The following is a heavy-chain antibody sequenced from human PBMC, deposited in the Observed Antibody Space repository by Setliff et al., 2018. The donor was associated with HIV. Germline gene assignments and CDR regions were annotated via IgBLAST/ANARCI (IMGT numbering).Heavy chain of an antibody. CDR3: ARDYYDSSGGSCYFLTV. D-gene: IGHD2-15*01. J-gene: IGHJ4*02. Sequence: ASVKVSCKASGYTFTGYYMHWVRQAPGQGLEWMGWINPNSGGTNYAQKFQGRVTMTRDTSISAAYMEVSRLRSDDTAVYYCARDYYDSSGGSCYFLTVWGQGTLVTVSS. V-gene: IGHV1-2*02. CDR2: INPNSGGT. CDR1: GYTFTGYY.